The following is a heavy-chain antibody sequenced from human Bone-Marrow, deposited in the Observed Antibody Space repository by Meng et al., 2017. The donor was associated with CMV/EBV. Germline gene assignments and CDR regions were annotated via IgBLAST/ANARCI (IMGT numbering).Heavy chain of an antibody. CDR2: IYWKDDK. D-gene: IGHD3-22*01. J-gene: IGHJ4*02. CDR3: AHHYYDSSGYSVSLEY. V-gene: IGHV2-5*01. Sequence: FSLSTSGVRRRWIRQRTGKALEWLALIYWKDDKRYSPSLESRLNITKDTSKNQVVLTMTNMDPVDTATYYCAHHYYDSSGYSVSLEYWGQGTLVTVSS. CDR1: FSLSTSGVR.